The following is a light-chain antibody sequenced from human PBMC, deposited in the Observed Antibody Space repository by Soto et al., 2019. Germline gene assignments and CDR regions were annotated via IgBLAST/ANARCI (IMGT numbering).Light chain of an antibody. CDR2: DVS. V-gene: IGLV2-11*01. Sequence: QSALTQPASVSGSPGQSITISCTGTSSDVGGYNHVAWYQQYPGKAPKLMIYDVSKRPSGVPDRFSGSKSGNTASLTISGLQAEDEANYYCFSYAGSRVFGGGTKLTVL. CDR1: SSDVGGYNH. J-gene: IGLJ3*02. CDR3: FSYAGSRV.